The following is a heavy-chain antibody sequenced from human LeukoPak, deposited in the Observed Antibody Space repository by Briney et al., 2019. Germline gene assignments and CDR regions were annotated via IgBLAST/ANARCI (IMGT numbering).Heavy chain of an antibody. Sequence: SETLSLTCTVSGGSISSGGYYWSWIRQPPGKGLEWIGYIYHSGSTYYNPSLKSRVTISVDRSKNQFSLKLSSVTAADTAVYYCARGEAARPSYYYYYMDVWGKGTTVTVSS. CDR3: ARGEAARPSYYYYYMDV. CDR2: IYHSGST. J-gene: IGHJ6*03. CDR1: GGSISSGGYY. V-gene: IGHV4-30-2*01. D-gene: IGHD6-6*01.